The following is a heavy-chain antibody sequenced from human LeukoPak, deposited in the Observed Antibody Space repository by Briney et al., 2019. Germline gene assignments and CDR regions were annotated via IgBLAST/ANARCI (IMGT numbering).Heavy chain of an antibody. V-gene: IGHV3-33*06. D-gene: IGHD1-1*01. CDR3: AKGDDWNDVGYFDY. CDR1: GFTFSSYS. J-gene: IGHJ4*02. CDR2: TWYDGSNK. Sequence: GGSLRLSCAASGFTFSSYSMNWVRQAPGKGLEWVALTWYDGSNKFYADSVKGRFTISRDNPKNTLYLEMHSLRTEDTAVYYCAKGDDWNDVGYFDYWGQGTLVTVSS.